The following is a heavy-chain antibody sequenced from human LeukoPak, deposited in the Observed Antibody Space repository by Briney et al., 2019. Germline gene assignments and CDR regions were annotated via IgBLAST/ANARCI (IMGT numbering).Heavy chain of an antibody. V-gene: IGHV4-30-4*08. Sequence: SETLSLTCTVSGGSISSGDYYWSWIRQPPGKGLEWIGYIYYSGSTYYNPSLKSRVTISVDTSKNQFSLKLSSVTAADTAVYYCARYIAYCGGDCGYFDYWGQGTLVTVSS. J-gene: IGHJ4*02. CDR2: IYYSGST. CDR1: GGSISSGDYY. D-gene: IGHD2-21*02. CDR3: ARYIAYCGGDCGYFDY.